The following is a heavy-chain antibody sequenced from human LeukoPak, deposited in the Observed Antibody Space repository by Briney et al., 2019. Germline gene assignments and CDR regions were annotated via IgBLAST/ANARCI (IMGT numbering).Heavy chain of an antibody. V-gene: IGHV1-18*04. D-gene: IGHD6-13*01. Sequence: ASVKVSCKASGYTFTSYGISWVRQAPGQGLEWMGWISAYNGNTNYAQKLQGRVTMTTDTSTSTAYMELRSLRSDDTAVYYCARAEYSSSWYDPFQLWGQGTLVTVSS. J-gene: IGHJ1*01. CDR3: ARAEYSSSWYDPFQL. CDR2: ISAYNGNT. CDR1: GYTFTSYG.